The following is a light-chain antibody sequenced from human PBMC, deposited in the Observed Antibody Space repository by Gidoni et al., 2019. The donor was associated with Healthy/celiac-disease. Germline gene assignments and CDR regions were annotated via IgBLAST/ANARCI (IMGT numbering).Light chain of an antibody. V-gene: IGLV2-14*01. Sequence: QSALTQPASVSGSPGQSITISCTGTSIDVGGHNYVSWYQQHPGKAPKLLTYDVSNRPSGLSNRFSGSKSGNTASLTISGLQAEDEADYYCSSYTSSSTLVFGGRTKLTVL. J-gene: IGLJ2*01. CDR2: DVS. CDR3: SSYTSSSTLV. CDR1: SIDVGGHNY.